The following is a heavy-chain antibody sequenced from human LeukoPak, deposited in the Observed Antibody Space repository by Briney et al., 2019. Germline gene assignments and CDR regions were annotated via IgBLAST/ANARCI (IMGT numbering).Heavy chain of an antibody. CDR2: INSDGTRT. CDR3: AREIVDGYRQTDPFDI. Sequence: GGSLRLPCAASEFTVTGYWMHWVRQTPGKGLVWVSRINSDGTRTNYADSVRGRFTISRDNAKNTVYMQMNSLRAEDTAVYYCAREIVDGYRQTDPFDIWGQGTMVTVSS. V-gene: IGHV3-74*01. J-gene: IGHJ3*02. CDR1: EFTVTGYW. D-gene: IGHD5-24*01.